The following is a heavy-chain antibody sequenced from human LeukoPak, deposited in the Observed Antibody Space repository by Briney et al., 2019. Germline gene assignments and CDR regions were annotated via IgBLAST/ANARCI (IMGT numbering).Heavy chain of an antibody. CDR3: ARVSDYGDYLGSY. Sequence: SVKVSCKASGGTFSSYAISWVRQAPGQGLEWMGGIIPIFGTANYGQKFQGRVTITADESTSTAYMELSSLRSEDTAVYYCARVSDYGDYLGSYWGQGTLVTVSS. D-gene: IGHD4-17*01. CDR2: IIPIFGTA. J-gene: IGHJ4*02. CDR1: GGTFSSYA. V-gene: IGHV1-69*01.